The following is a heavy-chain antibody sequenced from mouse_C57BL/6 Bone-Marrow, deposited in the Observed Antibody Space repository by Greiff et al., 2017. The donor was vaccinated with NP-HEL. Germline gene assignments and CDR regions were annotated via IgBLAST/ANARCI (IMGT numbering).Heavy chain of an antibody. V-gene: IGHV5-4*01. CDR2: ISDGGSYT. CDR1: GFTFSSYA. J-gene: IGHJ3*01. D-gene: IGHD2-3*01. Sequence: EVQRVESGGGLVKPGGSLKLSCAASGFTFSSYAMSWVRQTPEKRLEWVATISDGGSYTYYPDNVKGRFTNSRDNAKNNLYLQMSHLKSEDTAMYYCARDGYYGAYWGQGTLVTVSA. CDR3: ARDGYYGAY.